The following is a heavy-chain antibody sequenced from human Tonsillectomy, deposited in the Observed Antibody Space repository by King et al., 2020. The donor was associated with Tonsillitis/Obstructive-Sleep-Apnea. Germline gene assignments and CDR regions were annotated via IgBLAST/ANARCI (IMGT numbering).Heavy chain of an antibody. CDR2: FSYDGSTN. V-gene: IGHV3-30*15. D-gene: IGHD6-13*01. Sequence: VQLVESGGGLVQPGRSRRLSLAASGLTFISYAMHWFRQAPGKGLAWVPVFSYDGSTNYYAASVKVRFPISRDNSKKTRYLQMSSRRAEDTAVYYCARAYTSNSYYSYFDLWGRGTLVTVSS. CDR1: GLTFISYA. J-gene: IGHJ2*01. CDR3: ARAYTSNSYYSYFDL.